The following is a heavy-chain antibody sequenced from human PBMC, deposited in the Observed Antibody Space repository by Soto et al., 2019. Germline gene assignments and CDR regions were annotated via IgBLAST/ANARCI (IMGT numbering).Heavy chain of an antibody. CDR3: ARGWIRYYDFWSGYYHPLGYYGMDV. V-gene: IGHV4-34*01. Sequence: PSETLSLTCAVYGGSFSGYYWSWIRQPPGKGLEWIGEINHSGSTNYNPSLKSRVTISVDTSKNQFSLKLSSVTAADTAVYYCARGWIRYYDFWSGYYHPLGYYGMDVWGQGTTVTVSS. CDR2: INHSGST. D-gene: IGHD3-3*01. CDR1: GGSFSGYY. J-gene: IGHJ6*02.